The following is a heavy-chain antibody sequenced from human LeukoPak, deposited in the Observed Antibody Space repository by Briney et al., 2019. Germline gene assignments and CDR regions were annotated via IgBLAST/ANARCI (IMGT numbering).Heavy chain of an antibody. CDR1: GFSFSTYA. D-gene: IGHD3-10*01. V-gene: IGHV3-23*01. CDR2: ISDGGDNP. J-gene: IGHJ3*01. CDR3: AKDHLGVWFGEVTRAFDV. Sequence: PGGSLRLSCAASGFSFSTYAMSWVRQAPGKGLESVSAISDGGDNPDYADSVRGRFTISRDNSKNTVYLQMNSLRAEDTAIYYCAKDHLGVWFGEVTRAFDVWGPGTMVTVSS.